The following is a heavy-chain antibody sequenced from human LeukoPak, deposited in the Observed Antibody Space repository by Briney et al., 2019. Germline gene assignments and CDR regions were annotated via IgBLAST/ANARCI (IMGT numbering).Heavy chain of an antibody. V-gene: IGHV3-15*01. CDR2: IKSKTDGGTT. CDR3: TTVPIAVAGTREDFDY. Sequence: PGGSLRLSCAASGFTFSNAWMSWVRQAPGKGLEWFGRIKSKTDGGTTDYAAPVKGRFTISRDDSKNTLYLQMNSLKTEDTAVYYCTTVPIAVAGTREDFDYWGQGTLVTVSS. J-gene: IGHJ4*02. CDR1: GFTFSNAW. D-gene: IGHD6-19*01.